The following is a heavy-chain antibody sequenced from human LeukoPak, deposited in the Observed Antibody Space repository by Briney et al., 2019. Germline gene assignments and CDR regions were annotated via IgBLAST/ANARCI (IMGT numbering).Heavy chain of an antibody. D-gene: IGHD3-3*01. CDR3: ARDIGYYDFWSGYYYWFDP. Sequence: SETLSLTCTVSVGSISSYYWSWIRQPPGKGLEWIGYIYTSGSTNYNPSLKSRVTMSVDTSKNQFSLKLSSVTAADTAVYYCARDIGYYDFWSGYYYWFDPWGQGTLVTVSS. CDR1: VGSISSYY. J-gene: IGHJ5*02. V-gene: IGHV4-4*09. CDR2: IYTSGST.